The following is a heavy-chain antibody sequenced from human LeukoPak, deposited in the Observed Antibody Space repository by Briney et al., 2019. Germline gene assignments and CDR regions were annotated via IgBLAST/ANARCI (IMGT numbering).Heavy chain of an antibody. CDR3: ARQGVYYFDSSAFYH. J-gene: IGHJ4*02. CDR1: GYRFTNYW. Sequence: NPGESLKISCKASGYRFTNYWIAWVRQMPGKGLELMGSIYPGDSDIRYSPSFQGQVTISADKSFTTAYLQWRSLKASDTAIYYCARQGVYYFDSSAFYHWGQGTRVTVSS. D-gene: IGHD3-22*01. V-gene: IGHV5-51*01. CDR2: IYPGDSDI.